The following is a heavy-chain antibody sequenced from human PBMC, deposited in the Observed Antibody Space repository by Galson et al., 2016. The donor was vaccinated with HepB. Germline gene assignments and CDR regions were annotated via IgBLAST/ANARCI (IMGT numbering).Heavy chain of an antibody. Sequence: SLRLSCAASGFNFRDYWMHWVRQAPGKGLVWVSHISSDGSYTSYADSVKGRFTISRDNAKNMLYLQMNSLTAEDTAIYYCAKAKTRGGFGNYNYMDVWGEGTTVTVSS. CDR3: AKAKTRGGFGNYNYMDV. CDR2: ISSDGSYT. J-gene: IGHJ6*03. D-gene: IGHD3-16*01. CDR1: GFNFRDYW. V-gene: IGHV3-74*01.